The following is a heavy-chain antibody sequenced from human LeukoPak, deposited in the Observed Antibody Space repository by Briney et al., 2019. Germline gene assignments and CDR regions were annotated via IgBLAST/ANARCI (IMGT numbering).Heavy chain of an antibody. CDR3: ARGVGWELPSDY. CDR2: INHSGST. V-gene: IGHV4-34*01. D-gene: IGHD2-15*01. CDR1: GGSFSGYY. J-gene: IGHJ4*02. Sequence: SETLSLTCAVYGGSFSGYYWSWIRQPPGKGLEWIGEINHSGSTNYNPSLKSRVTISVDTSKNQFSLKLSSVTAADTAVYYCARGVGWELPSDYWGQGTLVTVSS.